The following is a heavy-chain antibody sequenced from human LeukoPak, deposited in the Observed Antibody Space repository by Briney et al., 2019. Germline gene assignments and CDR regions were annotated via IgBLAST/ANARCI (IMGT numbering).Heavy chain of an antibody. V-gene: IGHV3-48*04. D-gene: IGHD3-22*01. CDR1: GFTFNSYS. CDR2: ISSNSSTI. J-gene: IGHJ4*02. Sequence: GGSLRLSCAASGFTFNSYSMNWVRQAPGKGLEWVSYISSNSSTIYFADSVKGRFIISRDNGKNSLYLQMDNLRVEDTAVYYCTRARKLGGYFSVDYWGQGTLVTVSP. CDR3: TRARKLGGYFSVDY.